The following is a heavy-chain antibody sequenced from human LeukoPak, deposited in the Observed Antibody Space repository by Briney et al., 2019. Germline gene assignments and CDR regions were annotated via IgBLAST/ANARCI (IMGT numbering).Heavy chain of an antibody. CDR2: ISYSGST. J-gene: IGHJ4*02. CDR3: ARHRVSGSSYSALDY. V-gene: IGHV4-59*08. D-gene: IGHD1-26*01. CDR1: GASINSHY. Sequence: PSESLSLTCTVSGASINSHYWSWIRQPPGKGLEWIGYISYSGSTNYNTSLKSRVIISVDTSKTHFSLNLSSVSDADTAFYYCARHRVSGSSYSALDYWGQGTLVSVSS.